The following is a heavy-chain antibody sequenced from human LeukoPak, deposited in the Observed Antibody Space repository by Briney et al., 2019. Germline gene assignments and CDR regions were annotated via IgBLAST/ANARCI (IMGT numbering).Heavy chain of an antibody. Sequence: GGSLRLSCAASGFTFSSYSMNWVRQAPGKGLERVSSISSSSSYIYYADSVKGRFTISRDNAKNSLYLQMNSLRAEDTAVYYCASRIWFGEFNFDAFDIWGQGTMVTVSS. CDR3: ASRIWFGEFNFDAFDI. V-gene: IGHV3-21*01. D-gene: IGHD3-10*01. CDR1: GFTFSSYS. J-gene: IGHJ3*02. CDR2: ISSSSSYI.